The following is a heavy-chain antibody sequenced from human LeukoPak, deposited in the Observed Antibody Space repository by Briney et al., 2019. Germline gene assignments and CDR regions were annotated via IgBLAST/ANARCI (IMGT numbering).Heavy chain of an antibody. CDR2: ISYDGSNK. Sequence: PGRSLRLSCAASGVTFSSYGMHWVRQAPGKGLEWVAVISYDGSNKYYADSVKGRFTISRDNSKNTLYLQMNSLRAEDTAVYYCAKGYSSGWDYFDYWGQGTLVTVSS. V-gene: IGHV3-30*18. J-gene: IGHJ4*02. CDR3: AKGYSSGWDYFDY. D-gene: IGHD6-19*01. CDR1: GVTFSSYG.